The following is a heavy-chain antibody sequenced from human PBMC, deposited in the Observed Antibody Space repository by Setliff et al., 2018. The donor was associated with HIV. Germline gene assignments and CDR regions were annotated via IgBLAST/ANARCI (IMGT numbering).Heavy chain of an antibody. CDR3: AREFSGTRYRYFDS. CDR1: GFTFSSDS. CDR2: ISSSSSTI. D-gene: IGHD5-12*01. J-gene: IGHJ4*02. Sequence: GGSLRLSCAASGFTFSSDSMNWVRQAPGKGLEWVSYISSSSSTIYYADSVKGRFTISRDNAKNSLYLQMNSLRAEDTAVYYCAREFSGTRYRYFDSWGQGTLVTVSS. V-gene: IGHV3-48*01.